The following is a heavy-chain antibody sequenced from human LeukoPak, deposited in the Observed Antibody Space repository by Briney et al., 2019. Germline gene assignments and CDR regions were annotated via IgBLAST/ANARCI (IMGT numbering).Heavy chain of an antibody. V-gene: IGHV4-59*01. D-gene: IGHD2-2*02. CDR2: IYYSGST. Sequence: TSSETLSLTCTVSGGSISSYYWSWIRQPPGKGLEWIGYIYYSGSTNYNPSLKSRVTISVDTSKNQFSLKLSSVTAADTAVYYCARVKYQLLYGYYFDYWGQGTLVTVSS. J-gene: IGHJ4*02. CDR1: GGSISSYY. CDR3: ARVKYQLLYGYYFDY.